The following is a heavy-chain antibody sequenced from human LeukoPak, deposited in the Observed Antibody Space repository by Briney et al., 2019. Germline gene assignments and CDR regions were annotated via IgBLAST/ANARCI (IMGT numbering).Heavy chain of an antibody. J-gene: IGHJ3*02. CDR2: IHPGDSDT. Sequence: GESLKISCKGSGYTFTTYWIGWVRQMPGKGLEWVGIIHPGDSDTRYSPSFQGQVTISADKSISTAYLQWSSLKASDTAMYYCARPLLYRVPYAFDIWGQGTMVTVSS. CDR1: GYTFTTYW. D-gene: IGHD2/OR15-2a*01. CDR3: ARPLLYRVPYAFDI. V-gene: IGHV5-51*01.